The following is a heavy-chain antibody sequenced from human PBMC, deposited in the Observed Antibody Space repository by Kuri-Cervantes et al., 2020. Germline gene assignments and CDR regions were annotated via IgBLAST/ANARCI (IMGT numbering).Heavy chain of an antibody. J-gene: IGHJ4*02. D-gene: IGHD5-18*01. CDR2: IWDDGSKK. CDR3: ASSRIQLWPQGY. Sequence: GESLKISCAVSEFTFSSCGIHWVRQAPGKGLGWVAGIWDDGSKKYFADSVRGRFTISRDNSKNTLILQVNSLRAEDTAVYYCASSRIQLWPQGYWGQGTLVTVSS. V-gene: IGHV3-33*08. CDR1: EFTFSSCG.